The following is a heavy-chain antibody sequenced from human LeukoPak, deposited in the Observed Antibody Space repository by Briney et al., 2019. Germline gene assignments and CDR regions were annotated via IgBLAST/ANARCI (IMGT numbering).Heavy chain of an antibody. D-gene: IGHD3-22*01. V-gene: IGHV4-59*08. Sequence: SETLSLTCTVSGDFITAYYWSWIRQPPGKGLEWIGYVYYSGSTYYNPSLKSRVTISVDTSKNQFSLKLSSVTAADTAVYYCASNYYDSSGYYDYWGQGTLVAVSS. J-gene: IGHJ4*02. CDR3: ASNYYDSSGYYDY. CDR1: GDFITAYY. CDR2: VYYSGST.